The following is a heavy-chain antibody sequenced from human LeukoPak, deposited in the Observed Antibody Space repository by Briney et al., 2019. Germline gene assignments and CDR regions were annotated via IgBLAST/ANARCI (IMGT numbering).Heavy chain of an antibody. V-gene: IGHV3-64D*06. J-gene: IGHJ5*02. CDR2: ISSNGGST. CDR1: GFTFSSYA. CDR3: VKSLSYYGSGSYFDP. Sequence: GGSLRLSCSASGFTFSSYAMHWVRQAPGKGLEYVSAISSNGGSTYYADSVKGRFTISRDNSKNTLYLQMSSLRAEDTAVYYCVKSLSYYGSGSYFDPWGQGTLVTVSS. D-gene: IGHD3-10*01.